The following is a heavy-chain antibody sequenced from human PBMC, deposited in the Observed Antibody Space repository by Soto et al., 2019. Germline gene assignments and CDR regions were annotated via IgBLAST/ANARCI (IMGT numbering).Heavy chain of an antibody. D-gene: IGHD3-16*02. Sequence: QMQLVQSGPEVKKPGTSVKVSCKASGFTFTSSAVQWVRQARGQRLEWMGWIVVGSGNTNYTQKLQERVTINRDMSTNSAYMELSSLRSEDTAVYYCAGGAFEGGYDYVWGIYRLDCLGQGTLVTGSS. V-gene: IGHV1-58*01. CDR1: GFTFTSSA. J-gene: IGHJ4*02. CDR3: AGGAFEGGYDYVWGIYRLDC. CDR2: IVVGSGNT.